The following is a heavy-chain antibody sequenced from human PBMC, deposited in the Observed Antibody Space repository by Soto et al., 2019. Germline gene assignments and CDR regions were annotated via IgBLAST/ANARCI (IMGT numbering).Heavy chain of an antibody. J-gene: IGHJ4*02. V-gene: IGHV4-59*01. CDR2: IYYSGST. CDR3: ARVMGIFDY. D-gene: IGHD7-27*01. CDR1: GGSISSYY. Sequence: SETLSLTCTVSGGSISSYYWSWIRQPPGKGLEWIAYIYYSGSTNYNPSLKSRVTISVDTSKNQLSLKLSSVTAADTAVYYCARVMGIFDYWGQGTLVTVSS.